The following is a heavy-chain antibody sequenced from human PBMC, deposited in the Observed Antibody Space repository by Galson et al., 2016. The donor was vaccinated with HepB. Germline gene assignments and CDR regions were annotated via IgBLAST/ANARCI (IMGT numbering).Heavy chain of an antibody. V-gene: IGHV3-23*01. D-gene: IGHD3-10*01. Sequence: LRLSCAASGFTFSNFAMNWVRQAPGKGLEWVSEISANGHRTYYASSVKGRFTVSRDNYENTLYLQMDSLRAEDTAVYYCAKEQGTDEGWFGESDHWGQGTLVTVSS. CDR2: ISANGHRT. J-gene: IGHJ4*02. CDR1: GFTFSNFA. CDR3: AKEQGTDEGWFGESDH.